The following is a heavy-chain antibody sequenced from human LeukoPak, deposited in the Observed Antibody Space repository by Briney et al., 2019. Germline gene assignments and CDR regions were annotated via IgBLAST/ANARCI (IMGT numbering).Heavy chain of an antibody. CDR1: GYTFTGYY. CDR2: INPNSGGT. V-gene: IGHV1-2*02. D-gene: IGHD1-20*01. J-gene: IGHJ4*02. CDR3: ARDPYNWNGLAYFDY. Sequence: ASVKVSCKASGYTFTGYYMHWVRQAPGQGLEWMGWINPNSGGTNYAQKFQGRVTMTRDTSISTAYMELSRLRSDDTAVYYRARDPYNWNGLAYFDYWGQGTLVTVSS.